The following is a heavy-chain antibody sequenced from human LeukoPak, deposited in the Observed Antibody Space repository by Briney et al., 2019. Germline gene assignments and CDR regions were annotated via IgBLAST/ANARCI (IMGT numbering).Heavy chain of an antibody. J-gene: IGHJ6*04. CDR3: AKDLSQGAGNYYFHYYGMDV. D-gene: IGHD3-22*01. Sequence: GGSLRLSCAASGFTFSSYAMSWVRQAPGKGLEWVSAISGSGGGGTTYYADSVRGRFTISRDNSKNTLSLQMNSLRAEDTAIYYCAKDLSQGAGNYYFHYYGMDVWGKGTTVTVSS. CDR2: ISGSGGGGTT. CDR1: GFTFSSYA. V-gene: IGHV3-23*01.